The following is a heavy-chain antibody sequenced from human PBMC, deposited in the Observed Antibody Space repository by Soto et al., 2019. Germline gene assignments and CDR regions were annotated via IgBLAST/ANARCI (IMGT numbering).Heavy chain of an antibody. D-gene: IGHD2-21*02. CDR2: ISGSGNYT. J-gene: IGHJ6*02. Sequence: QVQLVESGGGLVEPGGSLRLSSAISGFTVSEHYMTWIRQAPGKGLEWVAYISGSGNYTNYADSVKGRFIISRDIAQNSPWLKIHSLRAEDTAVYYCARSSGCRQVVGDKYGMDVWGQGTAVTVSS. V-gene: IGHV3-11*06. CDR3: ARSSGCRQVVGDKYGMDV. CDR1: GFTVSEHY.